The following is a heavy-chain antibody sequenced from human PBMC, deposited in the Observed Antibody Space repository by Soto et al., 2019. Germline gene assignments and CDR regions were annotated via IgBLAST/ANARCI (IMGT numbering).Heavy chain of an antibody. Sequence: SETLSLTCTVSGGSISSGGYYWSWIRQHPGKGLEWIGYIYYSGSTYYNPSLKSRVTISVDTSKNQFSLKLSSVTAADTAVYYCARTTYLGWFDPWGQGTLVTVSS. CDR2: IYYSGST. J-gene: IGHJ5*02. V-gene: IGHV4-31*03. CDR1: GGSISSGGYY. D-gene: IGHD1-26*01. CDR3: ARTTYLGWFDP.